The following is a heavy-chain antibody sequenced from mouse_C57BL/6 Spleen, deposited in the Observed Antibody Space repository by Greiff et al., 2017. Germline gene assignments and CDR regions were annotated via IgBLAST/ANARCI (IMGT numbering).Heavy chain of an antibody. CDR1: GFTFTDYY. D-gene: IGHD2-3*01. CDR2: IRNKANGYTT. CDR3: ARYIRDGYYVREDD. V-gene: IGHV7-3*01. Sequence: DVKLVESGGGLVQPGGSLSLSCAASGFTFTDYYMSWVRQPPGKALEWLGFIRNKANGYTTEYSASVKGRFTISRDNSQSILYLQMNALRAEDSATYYCARYIRDGYYVREDDWGQGTSVTVSS. J-gene: IGHJ4*01.